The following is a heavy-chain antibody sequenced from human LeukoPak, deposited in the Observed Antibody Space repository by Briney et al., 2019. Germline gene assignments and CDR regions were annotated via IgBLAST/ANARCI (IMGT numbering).Heavy chain of an antibody. J-gene: IGHJ4*02. CDR1: GFTFSSYE. CDR3: ARWGAFDY. Sequence: GGSLRLSCAASGFTFSSYEMNWVRQAPGEGLEWVSYISSGGGTIYYADSVKGRFTISRDNAKNSLYLQMNSLRAEDTAVYYCARWGAFDYWGQGTLVTVSS. CDR2: ISSGGGTI. D-gene: IGHD3-16*01. V-gene: IGHV3-48*03.